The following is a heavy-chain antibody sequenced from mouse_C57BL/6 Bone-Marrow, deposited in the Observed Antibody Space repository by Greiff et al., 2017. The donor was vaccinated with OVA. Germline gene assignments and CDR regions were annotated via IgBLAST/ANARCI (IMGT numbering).Heavy chain of an antibody. CDR2: IRSKSNNYAT. Sequence: GGGLVQPKGSLKLSCAASGFSFNTYAMNWVRQAPGKGLEWVARIRSKSNNYATYYADSVKDRFTISRDDSESMLYLQMNNLKTEDTAMYYCVSPSIYYDYDGAYWGQGTLVTVSA. V-gene: IGHV10-1*01. CDR3: VSPSIYYDYDGAY. CDR1: GFSFNTYA. J-gene: IGHJ3*01. D-gene: IGHD2-4*01.